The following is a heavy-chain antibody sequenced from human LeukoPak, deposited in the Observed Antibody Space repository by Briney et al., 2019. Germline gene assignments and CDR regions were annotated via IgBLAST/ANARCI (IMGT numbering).Heavy chain of an antibody. D-gene: IGHD6-13*01. J-gene: IGHJ4*02. CDR2: IYYSGTT. V-gene: IGHV4-39*07. CDR1: GGSISSYY. Sequence: SETLSLTCTVSGGSISSYYWGWIRQPPGKGLEWIGSIYYSGTTYYNASLKSRVTISVDTSKNQFSLKLSSVTAADTAVYYCARDQVYSSSWDFDYWGQGTLVTVSS. CDR3: ARDQVYSSSWDFDY.